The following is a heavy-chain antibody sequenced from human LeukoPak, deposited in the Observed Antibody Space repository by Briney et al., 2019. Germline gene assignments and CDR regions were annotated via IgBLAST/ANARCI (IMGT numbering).Heavy chain of an antibody. CDR3: ARVPGYSGYFYGMDV. CDR1: GFTFSGNL. J-gene: IGHJ6*02. V-gene: IGHV3-74*01. CDR2: LDSDASIT. Sequence: GGSLRLSCAASGFTFSGNLMHWVRQAPGKGLVWVSRLDSDASITNYADSVKGRVTISSDNAKNTLYLQMNSLTAEDTAVYYCARVPGYSGYFYGMDVWGQGTTVTVSS. D-gene: IGHD5-12*01.